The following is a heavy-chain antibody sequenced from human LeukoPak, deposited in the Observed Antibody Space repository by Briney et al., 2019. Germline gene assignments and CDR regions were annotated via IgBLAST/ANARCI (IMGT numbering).Heavy chain of an antibody. CDR3: ARDMGPDYYGSGNLDY. D-gene: IGHD3-10*01. CDR2: ILYDGSNK. Sequence: GRSLRLSCAAPGFTFSSYGMHWVRQAPGKGLEWVAVILYDGSNKYYSDSMKGRFTISRDNSKNTLYLQMNSLRAEDTAVYYCARDMGPDYYGSGNLDYWGQGTLVTVSS. J-gene: IGHJ4*02. V-gene: IGHV3-30*03. CDR1: GFTFSSYG.